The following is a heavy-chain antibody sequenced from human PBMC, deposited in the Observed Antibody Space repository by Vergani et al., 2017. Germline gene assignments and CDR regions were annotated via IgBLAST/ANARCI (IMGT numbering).Heavy chain of an antibody. D-gene: IGHD2-21*01. J-gene: IGHJ2*01. CDR3: ARSQGDYWYFDL. CDR2: IHNRGKT. V-gene: IGHV4-38-2*01. Sequence: QVRLEESGPGLVKPSETLSLTCSVSGYSIGSGFYWAWIRQSPGEGLQWVTSIHNRGKTYHNPPLKSRVSVSLDTSKNRFSLNLTAVTATDTAVYYCARSQGDYWYFDLWGPGSLVTVSS. CDR1: GYSIGSGFY.